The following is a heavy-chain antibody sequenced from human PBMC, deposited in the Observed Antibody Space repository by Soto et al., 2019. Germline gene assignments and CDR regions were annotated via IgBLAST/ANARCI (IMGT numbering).Heavy chain of an antibody. CDR3: ASTIGPENWFDP. D-gene: IGHD2-2*01. Sequence: SETLSLTCTVSGGSISSGGYYWSWIRQHPGKGLEWIGCIYYSGSTYYNPSLKSRVTISVDTSKNQFSLKLSSVTAADTAVYYCASTIGPENWFDPWGQGTLVTVSS. V-gene: IGHV4-31*03. CDR2: IYYSGST. CDR1: GGSISSGGYY. J-gene: IGHJ5*02.